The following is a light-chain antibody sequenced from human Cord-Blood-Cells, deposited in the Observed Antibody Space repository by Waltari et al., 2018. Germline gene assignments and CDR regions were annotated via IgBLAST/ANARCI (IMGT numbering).Light chain of an antibody. J-gene: IGLJ2*01. V-gene: IGLV2-14*01. CDR3: SSYTSSSIVV. CDR1: SSDVGGYHY. Sequence: QSALTQPASVSGSPGQSITISCTGTSSDVGGYHYVSWYPQHPGKAPKLMIYEVSYRPSGVSNRFSGSKSGNTASLTISGLQAEDEADYYCSSYTSSSIVVFGGGTKLTVL. CDR2: EVS.